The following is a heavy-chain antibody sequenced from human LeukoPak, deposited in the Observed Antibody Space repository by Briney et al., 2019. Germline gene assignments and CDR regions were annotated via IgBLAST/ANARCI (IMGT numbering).Heavy chain of an antibody. CDR3: ARATDPFDY. CDR2: IYYSGST. V-gene: IGHV4-39*07. CDR1: GGSISSIIYY. J-gene: IGHJ4*02. Sequence: SETLSLTCTVSGGSISSIIYYWGWIRQPPGKGLEWIGSIYYSGSTYYNPSLKSRVTISVDTSKNQFSLKLSSVTAADTAVYYCARATDPFDYWGQGTLVTVSS.